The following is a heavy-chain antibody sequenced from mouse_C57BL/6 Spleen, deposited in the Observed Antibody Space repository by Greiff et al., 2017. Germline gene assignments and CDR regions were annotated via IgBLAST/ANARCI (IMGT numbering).Heavy chain of an antibody. CDR1: GFSLTSYG. D-gene: IGHD2-4*01. J-gene: IGHJ4*01. Sequence: QVQLKESGPGLVQPSQSLSITCTVSGFSLTSYGVHWVRQSPGKGLEWLGVIWSGGSTDYNAAFISRLSISKDNSKSQVFFKMNSLQADDTAIYYCASRGSDYDDAMDYWGQGTSVTVSS. V-gene: IGHV2-2*01. CDR2: IWSGGST. CDR3: ASRGSDYDDAMDY.